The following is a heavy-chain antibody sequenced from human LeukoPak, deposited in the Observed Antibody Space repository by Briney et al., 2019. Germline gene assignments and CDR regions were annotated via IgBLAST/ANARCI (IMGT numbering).Heavy chain of an antibody. V-gene: IGHV1-18*01. J-gene: IGHJ6*02. Sequence: ASVKVSCKASGYTFTSYGISWVRQAPGQGLEWMGWISAYNGNTNYAQKLQGRVTMTTDTSTSTAYVELRSLRSDDTAVYYCARDSTRAVAGPPYYYYYGMDVCGQGTTVTVSS. CDR2: ISAYNGNT. D-gene: IGHD6-19*01. CDR1: GYTFTSYG. CDR3: ARDSTRAVAGPPYYYYYGMDV.